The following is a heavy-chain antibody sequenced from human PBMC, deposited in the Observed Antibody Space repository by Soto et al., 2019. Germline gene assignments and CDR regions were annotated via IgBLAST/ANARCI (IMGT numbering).Heavy chain of an antibody. D-gene: IGHD3-3*01. CDR1: GFTFSSYS. CDR2: ISSSSSTI. Sequence: GGSLRLSCAASGFTFSSYSMNWVRQAPGKGLEWVPYISSSSSTIYYADSVKGRFTISRDNAKNSLYLQMSSLRDEDTAVYYCARGGVVEDYYYYGMDVWGQGTTVTVSS. V-gene: IGHV3-48*02. CDR3: ARGGVVEDYYYYGMDV. J-gene: IGHJ6*02.